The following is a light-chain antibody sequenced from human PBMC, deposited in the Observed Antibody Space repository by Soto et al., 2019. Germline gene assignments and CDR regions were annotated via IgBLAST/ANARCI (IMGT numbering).Light chain of an antibody. CDR2: GAS. CDR1: QSVSSTN. J-gene: IGKJ2*02. V-gene: IGKV3-20*01. Sequence: EIVLTQSPGTLSLSPGERATLSCRASQSVSSTNLAWYQHRPGQAPRLLIYGASSRATGIPDRFSGSGSGTDFTLTINRLEPEDFAVYYCQQYGSFPRTFGQGTKLEI. CDR3: QQYGSFPRT.